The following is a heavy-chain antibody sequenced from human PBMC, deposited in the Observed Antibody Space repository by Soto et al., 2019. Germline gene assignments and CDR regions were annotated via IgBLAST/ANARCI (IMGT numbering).Heavy chain of an antibody. CDR2: IVVGSGNT. D-gene: IGHD3-10*01. CDR1: GFTFGTSA. V-gene: IGHV1-58*02. J-gene: IGHJ6*02. CDR3: AADPGHASGSYKNGMDV. Sequence: SVKVSCKASGFTFGTSAIHWIRQTRGHRLEWIGWIVVGSGNTNYAQKFQERVTITRDMSTSTAYMELSSLRSEDTAVYYCAADPGHASGSYKNGMDVWGQGTTVTVSS.